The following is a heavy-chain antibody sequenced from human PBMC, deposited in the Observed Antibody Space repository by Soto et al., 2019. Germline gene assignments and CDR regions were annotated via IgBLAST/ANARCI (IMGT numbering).Heavy chain of an antibody. D-gene: IGHD5-12*01. V-gene: IGHV3-11*06. CDR3: ARYEREGGYEIREYYYYYYGMDV. CDR2: ISSSSSYT. CDR1: GFTFSDYY. Sequence: LRLSCAASGFTFSDYYMSWIRQAPGKGLEWVSYISSSSSYTNYADSVKGRFTISRDNAKNSLYLQMNSLRAEDTAVYYCARYEREGGYEIREYYYYYYGMDVWGQGTTVTVSS. J-gene: IGHJ6*02.